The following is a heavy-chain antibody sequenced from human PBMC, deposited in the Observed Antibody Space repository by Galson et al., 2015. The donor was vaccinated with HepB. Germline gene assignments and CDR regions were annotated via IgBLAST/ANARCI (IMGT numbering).Heavy chain of an antibody. CDR3: AREKRGTY. D-gene: IGHD1-26*01. Sequence: SLRLSCAASGFIFSDYYMTWIRRAPGKGLEWVSYISSGANHIKYADSVKGRFTISRDNAKKFLYLQMNNLRAEDTAVYYCAREKRGTYWGQGTLVTVSA. V-gene: IGHV3-11*05. CDR1: GFIFSDYY. CDR2: ISSGANHI. J-gene: IGHJ4*02.